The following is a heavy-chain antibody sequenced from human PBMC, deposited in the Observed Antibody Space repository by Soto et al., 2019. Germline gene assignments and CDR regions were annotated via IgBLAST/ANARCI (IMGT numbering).Heavy chain of an antibody. D-gene: IGHD4-17*01. J-gene: IGHJ4*02. CDR3: AKERATTTAFDY. CDR1: GFTLSGFA. Sequence: LRLSCGASGFTLSGFAMHWVRQAPGQGLEWVAVISNDGTNQYYSESVKGRFTISRDNSKNTLYLQMNNLRAEDTAVYYCAKERATTTAFDYWGQGALVTVYS. CDR2: ISNDGTNQ. V-gene: IGHV3-30*18.